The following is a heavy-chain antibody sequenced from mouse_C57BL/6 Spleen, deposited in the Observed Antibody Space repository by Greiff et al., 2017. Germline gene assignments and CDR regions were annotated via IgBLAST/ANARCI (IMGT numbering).Heavy chain of an antibody. Sequence: QVQLQQSGAELVKPGASVKMSCKASGYTFTSYWITWVKQRPGQGLEWIGDIYPGSGSTNYNEKFKSKATLTVDTSSSTAYMQLSSLTSEDSAVYYCARGGGNYGYAMGYWGQGTSVTVAS. D-gene: IGHD2-1*01. J-gene: IGHJ4*01. V-gene: IGHV1-55*01. CDR1: GYTFTSYW. CDR2: IYPGSGST. CDR3: ARGGGNYGYAMGY.